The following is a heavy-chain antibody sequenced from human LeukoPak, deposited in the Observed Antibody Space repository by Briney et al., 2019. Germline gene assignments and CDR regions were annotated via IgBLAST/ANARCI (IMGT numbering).Heavy chain of an antibody. V-gene: IGHV1-18*01. CDR1: GYTFTSYG. J-gene: IGHJ6*02. CDR2: ISAYNGNT. D-gene: IGHD3-10*01. CDR3: ARDHYGSGSYYIIPYYYYGMDV. Sequence: ASVKVSCKASGYTFTSYGISWVRQGPGQGLEWMGWISAYNGNTNYAQKLQGRVTMTTDTSTSTAYMELRSLRSDDTAVYYCARDHYGSGSYYIIPYYYYGMDVWGQGTTVTVSS.